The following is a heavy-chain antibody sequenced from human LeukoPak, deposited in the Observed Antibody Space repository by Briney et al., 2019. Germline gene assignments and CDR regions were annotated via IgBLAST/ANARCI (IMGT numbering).Heavy chain of an antibody. D-gene: IGHD1-26*01. CDR2: ISYDGSNK. J-gene: IGHJ4*02. CDR1: GFTFSSYG. V-gene: IGHV3-30*18. CDR3: AKDAEGATDFDY. Sequence: GGSLRLSCAASGFTFSSYGMHWVRQAPGKGLEWVAVISYDGSNKYYADSVKGRFTISRDNSKNTLYLQMNSLRAEDTAVYYCAKDAEGATDFDYWGQGTLVTVSS.